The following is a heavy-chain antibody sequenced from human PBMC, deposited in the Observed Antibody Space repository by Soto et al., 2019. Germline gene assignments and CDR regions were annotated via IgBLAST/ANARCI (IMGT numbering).Heavy chain of an antibody. J-gene: IGHJ4*02. D-gene: IGHD6-13*01. CDR3: ASVNSVAGGKYYFDY. CDR2: INAYNGKT. Sequence: QVQLVQSGAEVKKPGASVKVSCKASGYTFTSYGITWVRQAPGQGLEWMGWINAYNGKTQYAQKLQGRVTMTTDTSTSTAYMEMRRLRSDDTAMYYCASVNSVAGGKYYFDYCGQGTLVTVSS. CDR1: GYTFTSYG. V-gene: IGHV1-18*01.